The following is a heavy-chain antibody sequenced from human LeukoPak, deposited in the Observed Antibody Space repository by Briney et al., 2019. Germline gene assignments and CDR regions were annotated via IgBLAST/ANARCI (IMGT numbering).Heavy chain of an antibody. CDR3: ARARPGAYCGTTSCFSDY. CDR1: GYIFTSYG. V-gene: IGHV1-18*01. J-gene: IGHJ4*02. CDR2: ISVYNGNT. Sequence: ASVKVSCKASGYIFTSYGISWVRQGPGQGLEWVGGISVYNGNTKFAPNLQDRVTMTTDTSTATAYMELRSLRLNDTAVYFCARARPGAYCGTTSCFSDYWGQGTLVTVSS. D-gene: IGHD2-2*01.